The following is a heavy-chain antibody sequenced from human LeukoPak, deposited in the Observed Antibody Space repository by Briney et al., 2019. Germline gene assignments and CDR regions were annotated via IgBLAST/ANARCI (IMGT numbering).Heavy chain of an antibody. CDR1: GYTFTSYG. CDR2: IIPIFGTA. CDR3: ARDERSDYYDSSGYYYYWFDP. D-gene: IGHD3-22*01. J-gene: IGHJ5*02. Sequence: SVKVSCKASGYTFTSYGISWVRQAPGQGLEWMGGIIPIFGTANYAQKFQGRVTITADESTSTAYMELSSLRSEDTAVYYCARDERSDYYDSSGYYYYWFDPWGQGTLVTVSS. V-gene: IGHV1-69*13.